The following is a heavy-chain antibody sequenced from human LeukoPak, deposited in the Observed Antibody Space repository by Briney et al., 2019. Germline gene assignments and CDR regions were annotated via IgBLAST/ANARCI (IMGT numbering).Heavy chain of an antibody. CDR1: GGTFSSYA. V-gene: IGHV1-69*04. D-gene: IGHD6-6*01. CDR3: ASPGTGSSAGAFDI. CDR2: IIPILGIA. Sequence: SVKVSCKASGGTFSSYAISWVRQAPGQGLEWMGRIIPILGIANYAQKLQGRVTITADKSTSTAYMELSSLRSEDTAVYYCASPGTGSSAGAFDIWGQGTMVTVSS. J-gene: IGHJ3*02.